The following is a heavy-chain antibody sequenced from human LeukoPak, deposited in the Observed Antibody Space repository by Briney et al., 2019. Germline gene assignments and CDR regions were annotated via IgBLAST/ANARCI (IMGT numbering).Heavy chain of an antibody. CDR3: ARFGGVIVSVY. Sequence: PGGSLRLSCAASGFTFSSYAMHWVRQAPGKGLEWVAVISYDGSNKYYADSVKGRFTISRDNSKNTLYLQMNSLRAEDTAVYYCARFGGVIVSVYWGQGTLVTVSS. V-gene: IGHV3-30-3*01. CDR2: ISYDGSNK. D-gene: IGHD3-16*02. CDR1: GFTFSSYA. J-gene: IGHJ4*02.